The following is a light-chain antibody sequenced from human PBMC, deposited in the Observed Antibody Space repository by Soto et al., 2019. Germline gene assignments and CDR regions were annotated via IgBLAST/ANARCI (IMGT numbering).Light chain of an antibody. Sequence: DIQMTQSPSSLSASVGDRVTITCRASQSISYYLNWYQQKQGRAPRLLIYDASNLETGVPSRFSGSGSGTDFTFTISSLQPEDFATYYCQQYDNFPLTXGGGTKV. CDR2: DAS. J-gene: IGKJ4*01. CDR1: QSISYY. CDR3: QQYDNFPLT. V-gene: IGKV1-33*01.